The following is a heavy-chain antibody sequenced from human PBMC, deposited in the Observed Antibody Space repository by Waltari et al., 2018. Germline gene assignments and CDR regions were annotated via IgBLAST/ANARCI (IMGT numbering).Heavy chain of an antibody. J-gene: IGHJ5*02. CDR2: IRSKADGGTI. Sequence: EVQLVESGGGLVKLGGSLRLSCAASGFTFPNAWVVWVRQAPGKGLGWVGRIRSKADGGTIDYAAPVKGRFTISRDESTKTMYLQMNSLKTEDTAVYYCNTGGWYDPWGQGTLVTVSS. CDR3: NTGGWYDP. V-gene: IGHV3-15*01. CDR1: GFTFPNAW.